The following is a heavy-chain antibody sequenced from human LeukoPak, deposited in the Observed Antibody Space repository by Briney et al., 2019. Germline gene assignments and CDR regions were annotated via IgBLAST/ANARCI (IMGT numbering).Heavy chain of an antibody. J-gene: IGHJ4*02. CDR2: IYYSGST. CDR1: GGSISSSSYY. Sequence: SGTLSLTCTVSGGSISSSSYYWGWIRQPPGKGLEWIGSIYYSGSTYYNPSLKSRVTISVDTSKNQFSLKLSSVTAADTAVYYCASTPGSADYWGQGTLVTVSS. CDR3: ASTPGSADY. V-gene: IGHV4-39*01.